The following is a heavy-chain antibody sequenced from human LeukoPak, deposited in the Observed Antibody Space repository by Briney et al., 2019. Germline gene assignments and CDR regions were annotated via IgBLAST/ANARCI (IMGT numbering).Heavy chain of an antibody. CDR2: ISGNGGST. CDR3: AKDIFITMVRGVIHH. CDR1: GFTSSNYA. J-gene: IGHJ4*02. D-gene: IGHD3-10*01. Sequence: GGSLRLSCAASGFTSSNYAMSWVRQAPGKGLEWVSAISGNGGSTYYADSVKGRFTISRDNSKNTLYLQMNSLRVEDTAVYYCAKDIFITMVRGVIHHWGQGTLVTVSS. V-gene: IGHV3-23*01.